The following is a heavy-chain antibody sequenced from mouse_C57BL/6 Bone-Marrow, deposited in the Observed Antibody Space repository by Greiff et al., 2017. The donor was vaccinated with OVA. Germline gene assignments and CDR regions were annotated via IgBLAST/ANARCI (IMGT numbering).Heavy chain of an antibody. V-gene: IGHV5-4*01. J-gene: IGHJ3*01. CDR3: ARDRAY. Sequence: EVKLVESGGGLVKPGGSLKLSCAASGFTFSSYAMPWVRQTPEQRLEWVATISAGGSYTYYPDNVKGRFTISRDNAKNNLYLQMSHLKSEDTAMYYCARDRAYWGQGTLVTVSA. CDR1: GFTFSSYA. CDR2: ISAGGSYT.